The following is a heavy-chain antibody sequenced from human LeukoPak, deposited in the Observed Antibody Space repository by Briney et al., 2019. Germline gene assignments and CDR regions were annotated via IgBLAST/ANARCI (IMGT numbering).Heavy chain of an antibody. Sequence: SETLSLTCAVYGGSFSGYYWSWIRQPPGKGLEWIGEINHSGSTNYNPSLKSRVTISVDTSKNQFSLNLNSVTAADTAVYYCARGYDNSGLAHWGQGTLVTVSS. D-gene: IGHD3-22*01. CDR1: GGSFSGYY. V-gene: IGHV4-34*01. CDR2: INHSGST. CDR3: ARGYDNSGLAH. J-gene: IGHJ4*02.